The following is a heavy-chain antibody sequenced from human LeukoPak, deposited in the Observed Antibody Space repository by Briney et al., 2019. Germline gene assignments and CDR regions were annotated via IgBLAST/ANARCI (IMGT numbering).Heavy chain of an antibody. CDR3: ARHKVGINYFDY. CDR1: GGSISSGDYY. Sequence: SETLSLTCTVSGGSISSGDYYWGWIRQPPGKGLEWIGSIYYSGSTYYNPSLKSRVTISVDTSKNQFSLKLSSVTAADTAVYYCARHKVGINYFDYWGQGTLVTVSS. V-gene: IGHV4-39*01. D-gene: IGHD2-21*01. J-gene: IGHJ4*02. CDR2: IYYSGST.